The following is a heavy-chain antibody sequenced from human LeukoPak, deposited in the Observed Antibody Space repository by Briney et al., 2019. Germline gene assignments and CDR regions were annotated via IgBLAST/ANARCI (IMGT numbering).Heavy chain of an antibody. CDR1: GFTFSNYG. CDR3: AKDSAFYYIDV. J-gene: IGHJ6*03. CDR2: IRFDESDK. D-gene: IGHD3-10*01. V-gene: IGHV3-30*02. Sequence: GGSLRLSCAASGFTFSNYGMHWVRQAPGKGLEWVAHIRFDESDKYYADSVKGRFTISRDISRNTLYLQMNSLKGDDTAVYYCAKDSAFYYIDVWGKGTTVIISS.